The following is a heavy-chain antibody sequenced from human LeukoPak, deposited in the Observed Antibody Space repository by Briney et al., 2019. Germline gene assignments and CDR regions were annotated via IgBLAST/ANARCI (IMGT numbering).Heavy chain of an antibody. V-gene: IGHV5-51*01. CDR3: ARQEYYDSSGYFDY. CDR2: IYPGDSDT. J-gene: IGHJ4*02. Sequence: GESLKISCKGSGYSFTNYWIGWVRQMSGKGLEWMGIIYPGDSDTKYSPSFQGQVTISADKSITTAYLQWSSLKASDTAMYYCARQEYYDSSGYFDYWGQGTLVTVSS. CDR1: GYSFTNYW. D-gene: IGHD3-22*01.